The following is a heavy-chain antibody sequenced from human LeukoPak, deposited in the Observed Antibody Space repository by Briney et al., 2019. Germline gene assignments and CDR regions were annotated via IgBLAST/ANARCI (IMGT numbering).Heavy chain of an antibody. CDR3: AKVEASRPGGHLVG. CDR1: GFTFSTYA. D-gene: IGHD6-6*01. CDR2: ISGGGGST. Sequence: GGCLRLSCSASGFTFSTYAMSWVRQAPGKGLEWVSAISGGGGSTYYADSVKGRFTISRDYSKNTLYLQMNSLRTEDTAVYYCAKVEASRPGGHLVGWGQGTLVTVSS. V-gene: IGHV3-23*01. J-gene: IGHJ4*02.